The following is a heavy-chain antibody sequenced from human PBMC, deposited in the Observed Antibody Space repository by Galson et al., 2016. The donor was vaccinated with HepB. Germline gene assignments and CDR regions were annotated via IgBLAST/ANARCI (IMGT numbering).Heavy chain of an antibody. V-gene: IGHV3-7*03. J-gene: IGHJ6*02. CDR3: ARVRGHYGMDV. Sequence: SLRLSCAASGFTFTSYWMSWVRQAPGKGLEWVANIKQDGSEKYYVDSVKGRFTISRDNAKNSLYLQMNRLRAEDTAVYYCARVRGHYGMDVWGQGTTVTVSS. CDR2: IKQDGSEK. CDR1: GFTFTSYW.